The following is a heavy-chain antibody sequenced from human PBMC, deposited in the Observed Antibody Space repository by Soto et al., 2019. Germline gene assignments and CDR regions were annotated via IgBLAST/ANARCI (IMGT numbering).Heavy chain of an antibody. CDR3: AGRCDGTNCLAHFDY. CDR2: IIPIFGTP. CDR1: GGTFNNYV. Sequence: QVQLVQSGAEVKKPGSSVKVSCRASGGTFNNYVINWVRQAPGQGPEWMAGIIPIFGTPNYAQKFQGRVTITADKSTSTAYMELNSLRSEDKAVYYCAGRCDGTNCLAHFDYWGQGTLVTVSS. J-gene: IGHJ4*02. D-gene: IGHD2-2*01. V-gene: IGHV1-69*06.